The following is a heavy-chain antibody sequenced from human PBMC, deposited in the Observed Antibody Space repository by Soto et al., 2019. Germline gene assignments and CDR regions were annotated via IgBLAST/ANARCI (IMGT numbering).Heavy chain of an antibody. CDR3: STDPGY. J-gene: IGHJ4*02. V-gene: IGHV3-15*01. Sequence: GGSLRLSCAASGFSFSPSWMTWVRQAPGKGLEWLGRIKSESEGGTTDHAAPVEGRFAISRDDSKNTVYLQLNSLKTEDTAVYYCSTDPGYWGQGTLVTVSS. CDR1: GFSFSPSW. CDR2: IKSESEGGTT.